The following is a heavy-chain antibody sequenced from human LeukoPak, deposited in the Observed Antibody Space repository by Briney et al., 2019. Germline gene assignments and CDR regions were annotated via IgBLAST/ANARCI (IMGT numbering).Heavy chain of an antibody. V-gene: IGHV1-2*02. CDR2: INPNSGGT. CDR1: GYTFTGYY. J-gene: IGHJ6*03. D-gene: IGHD1-26*01. CDR3: ARGVVGATPYYYYMDV. Sequence: ASVKVSCKASGYTFTGYYMHWVRQAPGQGLEWMGWINPNSGGTNYAQKFQARVTMTRDTSISTAYMELSRLRSDDTAVYYCARGVVGATPYYYYMDVWGKGTTVTVSS.